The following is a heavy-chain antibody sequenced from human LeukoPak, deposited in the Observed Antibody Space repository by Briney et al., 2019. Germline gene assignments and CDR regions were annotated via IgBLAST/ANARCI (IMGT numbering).Heavy chain of an antibody. V-gene: IGHV1-58*01. CDR2: IVVGSGNT. CDR1: GFTFTSSA. D-gene: IGHD5-12*01. Sequence: ASVKVSCKASGFTFTSSAVQWVRQARGQRLEWIGWIVVGSGNTNYAQKFQERVTITRDMSTSTAHMELSSLRSEDTAVYYCAAAGYSGYDTGYYYGMDVWGQGTTVTVSS. J-gene: IGHJ6*02. CDR3: AAAGYSGYDTGYYYGMDV.